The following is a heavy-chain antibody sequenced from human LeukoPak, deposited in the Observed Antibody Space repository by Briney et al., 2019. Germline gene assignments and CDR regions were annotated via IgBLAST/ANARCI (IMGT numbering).Heavy chain of an antibody. J-gene: IGHJ4*02. Sequence: GGSLRLSCAASGFTFDDYTMHWVRQAPGKGLDWVSSIDSSGGYMFYADSVKGRFILSRDNAKDSLYLQMNSLRVEDTAVYYCLRGDRRDYWGQGTLVTGSS. V-gene: IGHV3-21*06. CDR1: GFTFDDYT. CDR2: IDSSGGYM. CDR3: LRGDRRDY.